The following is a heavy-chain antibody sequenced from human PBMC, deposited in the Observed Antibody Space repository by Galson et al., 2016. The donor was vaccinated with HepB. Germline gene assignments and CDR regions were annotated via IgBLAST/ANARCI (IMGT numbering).Heavy chain of an antibody. CDR1: GFTFSSYG. V-gene: IGHV3-33*01. CDR2: IWYDGSNK. J-gene: IGHJ6*02. D-gene: IGHD4-11*01. CDR3: ARGSNYFDYYYYGMDV. Sequence: SLRLSCAASGFTFSSYGMHWVRQAPSKGLEWVAVIWYDGSNKYYADSVKGRFTISRDNSKNTLYLQMNSLRAEDTAVYYCARGSNYFDYYYYGMDVWGQGTTVTVSS.